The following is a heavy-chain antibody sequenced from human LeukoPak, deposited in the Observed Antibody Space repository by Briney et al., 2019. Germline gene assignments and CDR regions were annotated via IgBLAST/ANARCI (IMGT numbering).Heavy chain of an antibody. D-gene: IGHD5-12*01. V-gene: IGHV4-31*03. J-gene: IGHJ4*02. CDR2: IYYSGST. Sequence: SQTLSLTCTVSGGSISSGGYCWSWIRQHPGKGREWIGYIYYSGSTYYNPSLKSRVTISVDTSKNQFSLKPSSVPAAHTAVYYCARTNSGYLISDYWGQGTLVTASS. CDR3: ARTNSGYLISDY. CDR1: GGSISSGGYC.